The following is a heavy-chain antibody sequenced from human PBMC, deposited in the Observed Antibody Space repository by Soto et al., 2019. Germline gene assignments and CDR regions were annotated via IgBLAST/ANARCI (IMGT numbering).Heavy chain of an antibody. CDR2: ISYDGSNK. J-gene: IGHJ6*02. V-gene: IGHV3-30-3*01. CDR3: ARGGGRDYYYGMDV. Sequence: SLRLSCAASGFTFSSYAMHWVRQAPGKGLEWVAVISYDGSNKYYADSVKGRFTISRDNSKNTLYLQMNSLRAEDTAVYYCARGGGRDYYYGMDVWGQGTTVTVSS. CDR1: GFTFSSYA. D-gene: IGHD3-16*01.